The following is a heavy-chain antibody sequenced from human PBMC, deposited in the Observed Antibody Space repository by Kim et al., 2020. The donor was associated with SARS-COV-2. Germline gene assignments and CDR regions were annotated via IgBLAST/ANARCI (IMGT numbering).Heavy chain of an antibody. D-gene: IGHD3-3*01. V-gene: IGHV3-21*01. CDR2: SSSYI. J-gene: IGHJ4*02. Sequence: SSSYISYAHSVKGRFTISRDNAKNSLYLQMNSLRAEDTAVYYCASVVGVDWGQGTLVTVSS. CDR3: ASVVGVD.